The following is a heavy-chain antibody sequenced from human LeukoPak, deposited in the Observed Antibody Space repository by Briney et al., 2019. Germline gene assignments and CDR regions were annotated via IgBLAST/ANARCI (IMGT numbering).Heavy chain of an antibody. J-gene: IGHJ3*02. Sequence: SETLSLTCTVSGGSISSSSYHWGWIRQPPGKGLEWIGSIYYSGSTYYNPSLKSRVTISVDTSKNQFSLKLSSVTAADTAVYYCARDMAGYCSSTSCYVAFDIWGQGTMVTVSS. CDR2: IYYSGST. CDR3: ARDMAGYCSSTSCYVAFDI. D-gene: IGHD2-2*03. CDR1: GGSISSSSYH. V-gene: IGHV4-39*07.